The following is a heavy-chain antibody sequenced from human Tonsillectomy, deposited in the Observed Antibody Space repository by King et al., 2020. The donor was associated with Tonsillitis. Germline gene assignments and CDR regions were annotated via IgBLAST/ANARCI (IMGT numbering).Heavy chain of an antibody. J-gene: IGHJ4*02. Sequence: VQLQQWGAGLLKPSETLSLTCAVYGGSFSGYYWSWIRQPPGKGLEWIGEINHSGSTNYNPSLKSRVTISVDTSKNQFSLKLSSVTAADTAVYYCARGRGDYVWGSYRYLLDYWGQGTLVTVSS. CDR3: ARGRGDYVWGSYRYLLDY. CDR1: GGSFSGYY. D-gene: IGHD3-16*02. CDR2: INHSGST. V-gene: IGHV4-34*01.